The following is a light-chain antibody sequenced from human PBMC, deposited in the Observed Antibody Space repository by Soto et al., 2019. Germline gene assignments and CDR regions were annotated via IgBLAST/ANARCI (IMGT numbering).Light chain of an antibody. Sequence: DIQMTQSPSSLSASLGDRVTITCRASQTISGYLNWYQQKPGKAPELLIYAASYLGNGVPSRFSGSGSGTEFTLTISSLQPDDFATYYCQQYNSYTWTFGRGTKVDIK. J-gene: IGKJ1*01. CDR3: QQYNSYTWT. CDR2: AAS. CDR1: QTISGY. V-gene: IGKV1-5*01.